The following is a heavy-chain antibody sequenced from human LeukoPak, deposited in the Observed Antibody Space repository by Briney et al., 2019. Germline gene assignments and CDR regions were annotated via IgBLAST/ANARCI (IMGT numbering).Heavy chain of an antibody. CDR3: ASGVYYGSGVYRYDYY. CDR1: ILIFSNYE. J-gene: IGHJ4*02. V-gene: IGHV3-48*03. Sequence: QPGRSLRLSCEVSILIFSNYEMNGVRQTPGKGLVWVTQISGSGRSIPYADDVKGRLTISRDNAHNSLYLQLNRLRLDDTATYYCASGVYYGSGVYRYDYYWGQGTQVTVSS. CDR2: ISGSGRSI. D-gene: IGHD3-10*01.